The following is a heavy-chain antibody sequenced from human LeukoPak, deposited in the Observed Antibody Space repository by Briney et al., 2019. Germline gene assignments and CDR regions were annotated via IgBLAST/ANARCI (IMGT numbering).Heavy chain of an antibody. Sequence: GGSLRLSCAASGFTFSSYAMHWVRQAPGKGLEWVAVISYEGSNKYYADAGKGRFTIARDNSKNPLYLQMNSLRAEDTAVYYCARDTIYDFWSGYLAYWGQANLVTVSS. D-gene: IGHD3-3*01. CDR1: GFTFSSYA. CDR3: ARDTIYDFWSGYLAY. V-gene: IGHV3-30-3*01. CDR2: ISYEGSNK. J-gene: IGHJ4*02.